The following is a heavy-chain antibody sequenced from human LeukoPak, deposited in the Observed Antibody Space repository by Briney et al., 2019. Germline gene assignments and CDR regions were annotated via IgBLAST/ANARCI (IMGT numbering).Heavy chain of an antibody. D-gene: IGHD3-22*01. CDR1: GYTFTSYY. J-gene: IGHJ4*02. V-gene: IGHV1-46*03. CDR3: ARALDCYGSSGYPDY. Sequence: GASVKVSCKASGYTFTSYYMHWVRQAPGQGLEWMGIINPSGGSTSYAQKFQGRVTMTRDTSTSTVYMELSSLRSEDTAMYYCARALDCYGSSGYPDYWGQGTLVTVSS. CDR2: INPSGGST.